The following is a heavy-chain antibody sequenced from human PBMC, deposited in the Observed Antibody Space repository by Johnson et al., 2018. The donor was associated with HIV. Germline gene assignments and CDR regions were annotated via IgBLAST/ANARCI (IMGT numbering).Heavy chain of an antibody. CDR3: ARAIGNWDAFDI. CDR2: IYSGAST. D-gene: IGHD7-27*01. Sequence: VQLVESGGGVVQPGRSLRLSCAASGFTFSSYGMAWVRQAPGKGLEWVSVIYSGASTYYADSVKGRFTISRDNSKNTLYLQMNSLRAEDTAVYYCARAIGNWDAFDIWGQGTMVTVSS. CDR1: GFTFSSYG. V-gene: IGHV3-NL1*01. J-gene: IGHJ3*02.